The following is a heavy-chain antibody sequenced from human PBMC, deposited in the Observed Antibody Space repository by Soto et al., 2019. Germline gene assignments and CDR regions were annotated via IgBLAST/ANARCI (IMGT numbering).Heavy chain of an antibody. CDR1: GGTFSPYT. CDR3: TRDWEITVSTWSFGGF. V-gene: IGHV1-69*08. Sequence: QVQLVQSGAEVKKPGSSVKVSCKASGGTFSPYTINWVRQAPGQGLEWMGRIIPFHGVTNYAQKFQARVTITADKSTSTAYMELIGLRFEDTAMYYCTRDWEITVSTWSFGGFWGRRTLVTVSS. D-gene: IGHD3-10*01. CDR2: IIPFHGVT. J-gene: IGHJ4*02.